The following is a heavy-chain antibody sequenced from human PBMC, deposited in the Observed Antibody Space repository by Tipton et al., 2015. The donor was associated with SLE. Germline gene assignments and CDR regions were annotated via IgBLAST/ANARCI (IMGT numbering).Heavy chain of an antibody. CDR1: GFTFSSYW. Sequence: GSLRLSCAASGFTFSSYWMSWVRQAPGKGLEWVANIKQDGSEKYYVDSVKGRFTISRDNAKNSLYLQMNSLRAEDTALYYCAKDMDDILTYAFDIWGQGTMVTVSS. CDR2: IKQDGSEK. V-gene: IGHV3-7*03. D-gene: IGHD3-9*01. J-gene: IGHJ3*02. CDR3: AKDMDDILTYAFDI.